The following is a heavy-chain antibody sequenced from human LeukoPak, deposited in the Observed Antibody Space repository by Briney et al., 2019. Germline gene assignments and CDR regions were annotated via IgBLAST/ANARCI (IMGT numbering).Heavy chain of an antibody. Sequence: GGSLRLSCAASGFTFSSYWMTWVRQAPGKGLEWVALIPYDGSNKYYADSVKGRFTVSRDNSKNTLYLQMNSLRAEDTAVYYCVRGAYSSSWLNFDYWGQGTLVTVSS. CDR3: VRGAYSSSWLNFDY. CDR1: GFTFSSYW. V-gene: IGHV3-30*03. J-gene: IGHJ4*02. CDR2: IPYDGSNK. D-gene: IGHD6-13*01.